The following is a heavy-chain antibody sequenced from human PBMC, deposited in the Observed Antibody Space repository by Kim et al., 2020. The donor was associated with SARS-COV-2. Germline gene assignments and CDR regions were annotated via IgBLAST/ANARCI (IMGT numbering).Heavy chain of an antibody. D-gene: IGHD3-10*01. CDR3: ARPSSSHFDF. J-gene: IGHJ4*02. Sequence: GGSLRLSCAASAFIFRNFGMHWVRQAPGKGLEWVAFISNDGTTAIYADSVRGRFTISRDYSENKLYLQMDSLSAVDTAVYYCARPSSSHFDFWAQGTLVT. CDR2: ISNDGTTA. V-gene: IGHV3-33*05. CDR1: AFIFRNFG.